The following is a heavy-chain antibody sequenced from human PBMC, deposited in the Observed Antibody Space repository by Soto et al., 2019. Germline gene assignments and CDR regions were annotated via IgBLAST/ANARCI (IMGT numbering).Heavy chain of an antibody. CDR1: GGTVSSSA. V-gene: IGHV1-69*01. D-gene: IGHD3-22*01. CDR2: IIPIFGTA. J-gene: IGHJ3*02. CDR3: ARSRVTYYYDRSAFDI. Sequence: QVQLVQSGAEVKKPGSSVKVSCKASGGTVSSSAISWVRQAPGQGLEWMGGIIPIFGTANYAQKFQGRVTITADESTSTAYMELSSLRSEDTAVYYCARSRVTYYYDRSAFDIWGQGTMVTVSS.